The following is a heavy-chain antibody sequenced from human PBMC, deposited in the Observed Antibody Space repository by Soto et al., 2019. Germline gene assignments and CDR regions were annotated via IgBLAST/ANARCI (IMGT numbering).Heavy chain of an antibody. Sequence: SETLSLTCAVYGGSFSGYYWSWIRQPPGRGLEWIGEINHSGTTNNNPSLKSRVTISVDTSKNQFSLKVSSVTAADTAVYYCARGTAGGSETYYNSWFDPWGQGTLVTVPS. CDR2: INHSGTT. CDR1: GGSFSGYY. J-gene: IGHJ5*02. D-gene: IGHD3-10*01. V-gene: IGHV4-34*01. CDR3: ARGTAGGSETYYNSWFDP.